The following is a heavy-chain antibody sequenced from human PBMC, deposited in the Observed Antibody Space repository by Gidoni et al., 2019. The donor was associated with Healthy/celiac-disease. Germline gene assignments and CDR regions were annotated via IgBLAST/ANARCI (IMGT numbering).Heavy chain of an antibody. CDR2: FIPTFGTA. J-gene: IGHJ4*02. V-gene: IGHV1-69*01. CDR1: GVTFSSYA. CDR3: AREGRVCSGGSCPFDY. D-gene: IGHD2-15*01. Sequence: KLTCKASGVTFSSYAISWVRQAPGQGLEWMGGFIPTFGTANYAQKFQGRVTITADESTSTAYMELSSLRSEDTAVYYCAREGRVCSGGSCPFDYWGQGTLVTVSS.